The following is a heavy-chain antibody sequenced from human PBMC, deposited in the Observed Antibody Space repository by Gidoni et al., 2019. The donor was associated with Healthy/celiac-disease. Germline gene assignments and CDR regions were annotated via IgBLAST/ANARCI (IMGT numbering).Heavy chain of an antibody. D-gene: IGHD2-2*01. CDR3: ARGSPGVPAAMGKMGPYYYYYMDV. Sequence: QVQLQQWGAGLLKPSETLSLTCAVYGGSFSGHYWSWIRQPPGKGLEWIGEINHSGSTNYNPSLQSRVTISLDTSKSQFSLKLSSVTPAYTAVYYCARGSPGVPAAMGKMGPYYYYYMDVWGKGTTVTVSS. CDR1: GGSFSGHY. CDR2: INHSGST. V-gene: IGHV4-34*01. J-gene: IGHJ6*03.